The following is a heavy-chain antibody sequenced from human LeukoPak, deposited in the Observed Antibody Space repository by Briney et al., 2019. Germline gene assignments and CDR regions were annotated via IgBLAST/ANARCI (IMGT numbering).Heavy chain of an antibody. CDR3: ARDRSPYSSGWGLSYYYYYGMDV. J-gene: IGHJ6*02. Sequence: PSETLSLTCTVSGGSISSSSYYWGWIRQPPGKGLEWIGSIYYSGSTYYNPSLKSRVTISVDTSKNQFSLKLSSVTAADTAVYYCARDRSPYSSGWGLSYYYYYGMDVWGQGTTVTVSS. V-gene: IGHV4-39*02. D-gene: IGHD6-19*01. CDR2: IYYSGST. CDR1: GGSISSSSYY.